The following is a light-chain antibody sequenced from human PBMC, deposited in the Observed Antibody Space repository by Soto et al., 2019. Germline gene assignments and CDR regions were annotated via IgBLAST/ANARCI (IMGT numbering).Light chain of an antibody. V-gene: IGKV3-20*01. CDR3: QQYGSSAWT. J-gene: IGKJ1*01. CDR1: QSVSSSY. Sequence: EIVLTQSPGTLSFSPGERATLSCRASQSVSSSYLAWYQQTPGQAPRLLIYGASSRATGIPDRFSGSGSGTDFTLTISRLEAEDFAVYYCQQYGSSAWTFGQGTTGEIK. CDR2: GAS.